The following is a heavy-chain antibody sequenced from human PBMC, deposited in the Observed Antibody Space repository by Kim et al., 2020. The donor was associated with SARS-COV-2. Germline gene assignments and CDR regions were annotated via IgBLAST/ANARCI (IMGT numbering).Heavy chain of an antibody. D-gene: IGHD3-10*01. V-gene: IGHV4-34*01. J-gene: IGHJ6*03. Sequence: SETLSLTCAVYGGSFSGYYWSWIRQPPGKGLEWIGEINHSGSTNYNPSLKSRVTISVDTSKNQFSLKLSSVTAADTAVYYCARGGGYYYYYMDVWGKGTTVTVSS. CDR2: INHSGST. CDR3: ARGGGYYYYYMDV. CDR1: GGSFSGYY.